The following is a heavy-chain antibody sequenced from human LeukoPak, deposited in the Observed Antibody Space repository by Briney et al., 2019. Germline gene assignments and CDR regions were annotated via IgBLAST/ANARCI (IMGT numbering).Heavy chain of an antibody. Sequence: PSETLSLTCTVSGGSISSGGYYWSWIRQPPGKGLGWIGYIYHSGSTYYNPSLKSRVTISVDRSKNQFSLKLSSVTAADTAVYYCARAASFWSGPDAFDIWGQGTMVTVSS. CDR3: ARAASFWSGPDAFDI. D-gene: IGHD3-3*01. CDR1: GGSISSGGYY. CDR2: IYHSGST. V-gene: IGHV4-30-2*01. J-gene: IGHJ3*02.